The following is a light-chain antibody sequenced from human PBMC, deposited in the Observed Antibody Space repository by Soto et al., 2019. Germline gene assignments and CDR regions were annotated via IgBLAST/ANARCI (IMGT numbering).Light chain of an antibody. CDR1: QSISSH. J-gene: IGKJ4*01. CDR3: QQRINWPLT. CDR2: DAS. V-gene: IGKV3-11*01. Sequence: EIVLTQSPATLSLSPGERATLSCRTSQSISSHLAWYQQKPGQAPRLLIYDASNRAPGIPARFSGSGSGTDFTHTISSLEPEDFAVYYCQQRINWPLTFGGGTKVEIK.